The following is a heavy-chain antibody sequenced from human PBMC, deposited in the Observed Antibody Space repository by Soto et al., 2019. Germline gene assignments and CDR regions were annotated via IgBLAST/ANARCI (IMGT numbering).Heavy chain of an antibody. CDR2: IYSDGST. CDR1: GFTVSSSY. CDR3: ARDTSYNLDY. J-gene: IGHJ4*02. V-gene: IGHV3-53*01. D-gene: IGHD2-2*01. Sequence: GGSLRLSCAASGFTVSSSYMSWVRQAPGKGLEWVSLIYSDGSTHYAGSVKGRCTMSRDNSKNTLYLQMNSLRVEDTAVYYCARDTSYNLDYWGQGTLVTVSS.